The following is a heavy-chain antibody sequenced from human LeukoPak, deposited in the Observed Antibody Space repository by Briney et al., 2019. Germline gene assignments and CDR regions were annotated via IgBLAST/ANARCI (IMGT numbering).Heavy chain of an antibody. D-gene: IGHD4-17*01. Sequence: GGSLRLSCAASGFSITDHYMDWVRQAPGKGLEWVGRTRSKPNGYTTDYGTSVKGRFIVSRDDSENSLYLQMNGLKTEDTAVYYCVRVRHGDYFDYWGQGTLVTVSS. V-gene: IGHV3-72*01. CDR2: TRSKPNGYTT. CDR3: VRVRHGDYFDY. CDR1: GFSITDHY. J-gene: IGHJ4*02.